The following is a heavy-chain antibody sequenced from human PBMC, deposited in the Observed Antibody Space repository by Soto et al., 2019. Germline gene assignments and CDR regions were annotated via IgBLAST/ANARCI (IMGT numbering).Heavy chain of an antibody. CDR3: ARPYSSSLRWYYGMDV. V-gene: IGHV1-69*06. Sequence: QVQLVQSGAEVKKPGSSVKVSCKASGGTFSSYAISWVRQAPGQGLEWMGGIIPIFGTANYAQKFQGRVTITADKYTSTADMELSSLRSEDTAVYYCARPYSSSLRWYYGMDVWGQGTTVTVSS. CDR1: GGTFSSYA. CDR2: IIPIFGTA. D-gene: IGHD6-6*01. J-gene: IGHJ6*02.